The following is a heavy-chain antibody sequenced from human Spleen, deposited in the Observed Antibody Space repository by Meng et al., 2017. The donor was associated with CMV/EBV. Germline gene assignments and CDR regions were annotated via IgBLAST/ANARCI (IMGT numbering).Heavy chain of an antibody. Sequence: GFTVSSYSMNWVRQVPGKGLEWVSSISSSSSYIYYADSVKGRFTISRDNAKNSLYLQMNSLRAEDTAVYYCAKTYSSGWWNWSDPWGQGTLVTVSS. V-gene: IGHV3-21*01. D-gene: IGHD6-19*01. CDR2: ISSSSSYI. CDR1: GFTVSSYS. J-gene: IGHJ5*02. CDR3: AKTYSSGWWNWSDP.